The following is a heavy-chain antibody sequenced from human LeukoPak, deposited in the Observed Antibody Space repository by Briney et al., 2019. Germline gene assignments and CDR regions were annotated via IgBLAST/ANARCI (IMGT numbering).Heavy chain of an antibody. CDR2: IYYSGST. J-gene: IGHJ6*03. CDR1: GGSISSHY. CDR3: ARDSGRDSSWKYYYYYMDV. D-gene: IGHD6-13*01. Sequence: SETLSLTCTVSGGSISSHYWSWIRQPPGKGLEWIGYIYYSGSTNYNPSLKSRVTISVDTSKNQFSLKLSSVTAADTAVYYCARDSGRDSSWKYYYYYMDVWGKGTTVTVSS. V-gene: IGHV4-59*11.